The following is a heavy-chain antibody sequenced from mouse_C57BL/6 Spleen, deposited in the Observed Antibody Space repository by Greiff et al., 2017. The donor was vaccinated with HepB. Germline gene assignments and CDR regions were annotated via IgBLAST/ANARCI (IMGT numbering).Heavy chain of an antibody. CDR2: IDPANGNT. J-gene: IGHJ1*03. CDR1: GFNIKNTY. CDR3: ASDYYGSSYTLWYFDV. D-gene: IGHD1-1*01. V-gene: IGHV14-3*01. Sequence: EVQLQQSVAELVRPGASVKLSCTASGFNIKNTYMHWVKQRPEQGLEWIGRIDPANGNTKYAPKFQGKATITADTSSNTAYLQLSSLTSEDTAIYYCASDYYGSSYTLWYFDVWGTGTTVTVSS.